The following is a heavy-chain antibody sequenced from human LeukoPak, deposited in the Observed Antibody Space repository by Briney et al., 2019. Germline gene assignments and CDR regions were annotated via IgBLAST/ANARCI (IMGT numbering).Heavy chain of an antibody. CDR1: GYSFTSYW. CDR3: ARHLVPAAINYYYYMDV. CDR2: IYPGDSDT. V-gene: IGHV5-51*01. J-gene: IGHJ6*03. Sequence: GESLKISCKGSGYSFTSYWIGWVRQMPGKGLEWMGIIYPGDSDTRYSPSFQGQVTISADKSISTAYLQWSSLKASDTAMYYCARHLVPAAINYYYYMDVWGKGTTVTVSS. D-gene: IGHD2-2*01.